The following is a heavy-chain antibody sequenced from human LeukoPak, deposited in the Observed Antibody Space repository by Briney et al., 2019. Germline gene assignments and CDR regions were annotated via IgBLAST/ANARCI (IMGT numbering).Heavy chain of an antibody. Sequence: PSETLSLTCTVSGGSISSSSYYWGSIRQPPGKGLEWIGSIYYSGRTYYNPSLKSRVTISVDTSKNQFSLKLSSVTAADTAVYYCASREEMATIFGYWGQGTLVTVSS. V-gene: IGHV4-39*01. CDR1: GGSISSSSYY. J-gene: IGHJ4*02. CDR3: ASREEMATIFGY. D-gene: IGHD5-24*01. CDR2: IYYSGRT.